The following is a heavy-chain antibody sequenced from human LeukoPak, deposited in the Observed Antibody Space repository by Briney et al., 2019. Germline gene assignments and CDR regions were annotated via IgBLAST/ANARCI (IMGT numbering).Heavy chain of an antibody. V-gene: IGHV4-39*01. CDR1: GGSISSSSYS. Sequence: NPSETLSLTCTVSGGSISSSSYSWGWIRQPPGKGLEWIGSIYYSGSTYYNPSLKSRVTISVDTSKNQFSLKLSSVTAADTAVYYCARGARYQLLLHWFDPWGQGTLVTVSS. CDR3: ARGARYQLLLHWFDP. J-gene: IGHJ5*02. CDR2: IYYSGST. D-gene: IGHD2-2*01.